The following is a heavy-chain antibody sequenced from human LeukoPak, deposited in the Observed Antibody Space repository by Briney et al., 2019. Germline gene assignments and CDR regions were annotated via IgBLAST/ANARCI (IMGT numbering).Heavy chain of an antibody. CDR1: GFNFSIYG. J-gene: IGHJ3*02. Sequence: GGSLRLXCAASGFNFSIYGMNWVRQAPGKGLEWVAFITASSNYIYHVDSLKGRFTISRDNAKNSLYLQMSSLRAEDTAVYYCARGLGLGAFDIWGQGTLVTVSS. V-gene: IGHV3-21*01. D-gene: IGHD6-19*01. CDR3: ARGLGLGAFDI. CDR2: ITASSNYI.